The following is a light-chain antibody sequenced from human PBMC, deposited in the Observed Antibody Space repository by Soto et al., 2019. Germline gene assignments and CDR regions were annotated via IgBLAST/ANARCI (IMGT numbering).Light chain of an antibody. CDR3: QQYTTYPYT. CDR1: QSVTSW. V-gene: IGKV1-5*01. J-gene: IGKJ2*01. Sequence: DIQMTQSPSTLSASVGDRVTITCRASQSVTSWLAWYQQKPGKAPNLLIYDASRLQSGTPTRFCGSGAGTEFTLTISSLQPDDFATYYCQQYTTYPYTFGQGTKLEIK. CDR2: DAS.